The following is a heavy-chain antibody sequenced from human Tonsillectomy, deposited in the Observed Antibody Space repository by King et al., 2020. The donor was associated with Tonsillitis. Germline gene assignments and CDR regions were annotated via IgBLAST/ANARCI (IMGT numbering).Heavy chain of an antibody. CDR1: GFTLRSYG. CDR2: ISSDGSYK. J-gene: IGHJ4*02. V-gene: IGHV3-30*18. D-gene: IGHD1-26*01. Sequence: VQLVESGGGVVQPGRSLRLSCAASGFTLRSYGMHWVRQAPGKGLEWVALISSDGSYKSYADSVKGRFTISRDNSKNTLYLQMNSLRAEDTAVYYCAKDEWELPTFVDFWGQGTLVTVSS. CDR3: AKDEWELPTFVDF.